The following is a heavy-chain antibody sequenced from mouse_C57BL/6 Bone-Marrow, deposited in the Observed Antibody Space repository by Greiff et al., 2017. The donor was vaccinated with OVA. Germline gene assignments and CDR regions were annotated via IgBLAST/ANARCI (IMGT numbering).Heavy chain of an antibody. CDR3: ARYPNYYGSSYRYFDV. CDR2: INPNNGGT. V-gene: IGHV1-18*01. CDR1: GYTFTDYN. J-gene: IGHJ1*03. D-gene: IGHD1-1*01. Sequence: EVQLQESGPELVKPGASVKIPCKASGYTFTDYNMDWVKQSHGKSLEWIGDINPNNGGTIYNQKFKGKATLTVDKSSSTAYMELRSLTSEDTAVYYGARYPNYYGSSYRYFDVWGTGTTVTVSS.